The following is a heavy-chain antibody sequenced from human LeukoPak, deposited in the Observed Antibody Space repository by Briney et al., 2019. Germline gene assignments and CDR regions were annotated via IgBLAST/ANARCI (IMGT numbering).Heavy chain of an antibody. CDR1: GGSIGGYY. D-gene: IGHD3-10*01. V-gene: IGHV4-34*01. CDR2: IKHSANA. Sequence: PSETLSLTCVLHGGSIGGYYWSWIRQSPGKGLEWIGEIKHSANANYNPSLMSRVTISVDTSKTQFSLKMTSVTAADTAVYYCARAINYGSGSYYFDYWGQGALVTVSS. J-gene: IGHJ4*02. CDR3: ARAINYGSGSYYFDY.